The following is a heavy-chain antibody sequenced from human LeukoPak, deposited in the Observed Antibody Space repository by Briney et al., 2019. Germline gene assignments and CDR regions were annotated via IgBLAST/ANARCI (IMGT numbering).Heavy chain of an antibody. J-gene: IGHJ6*02. CDR3: ARDRARHYYGMDV. Sequence: PSETLSLTCTVSGGSISSYYWSWIRQPPGKGLEWIGYIYYSGSTNYNPSLKGRVTISVDTSKNQFSLKLSSVTAADTAVYYCARDRARHYYGMDVWGQGTTVTVSS. CDR1: GGSISSYY. V-gene: IGHV4-59*01. CDR2: IYYSGST.